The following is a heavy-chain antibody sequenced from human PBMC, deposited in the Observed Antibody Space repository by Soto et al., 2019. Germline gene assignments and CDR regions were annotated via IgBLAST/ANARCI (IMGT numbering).Heavy chain of an antibody. D-gene: IGHD2-2*01. J-gene: IGHJ5*02. CDR1: GFSLSTSGVG. Sequence: QITLKESGPTLVKPTQTLTLTCTFSGFSLSTSGVGVGWIRQPPGKALEWLALIYWDDDKRYSPSLKSRLTITKDTSKNQVVLTMTNMDPVDTATYYCAHRPVVVLVPAAKGRNGWFDPWGQGTLVTVSS. CDR3: AHRPVVVLVPAAKGRNGWFDP. V-gene: IGHV2-5*02. CDR2: IYWDDDK.